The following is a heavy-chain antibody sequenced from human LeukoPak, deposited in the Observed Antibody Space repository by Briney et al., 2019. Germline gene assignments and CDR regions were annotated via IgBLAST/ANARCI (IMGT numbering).Heavy chain of an antibody. CDR1: GGSISSYY. V-gene: IGHV4-59*08. CDR2: IYYSGST. D-gene: IGHD6-13*01. CDR3: ARHFGGSSWRNWFDP. Sequence: PSETLSLTCTVSGGSISSYYWSWIRQPPGKGLEWIGYIYYSGSTNYNPSLKSRVTISVDTSKNQFSLKLSSVTAADTAVYYCARHFGGSSWRNWFDPWGQGTLVTVSS. J-gene: IGHJ5*02.